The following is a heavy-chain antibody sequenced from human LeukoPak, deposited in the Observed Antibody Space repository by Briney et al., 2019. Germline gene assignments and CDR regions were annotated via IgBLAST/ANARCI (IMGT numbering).Heavy chain of an antibody. CDR1: GGSFSGYY. CDR2: IDHSGST. V-gene: IGHV4-34*01. D-gene: IGHD5-18*01. Sequence: SETLSLTCAVYGGSFSGYYWSWIRQPPGKGLEWIGEIDHSGSTNYNPSLKSRVTISVDTSKNQFSLKLSSVTAADTAVYYCARGYRRTWGQGTLVTVSS. J-gene: IGHJ5*02. CDR3: ARGYRRT.